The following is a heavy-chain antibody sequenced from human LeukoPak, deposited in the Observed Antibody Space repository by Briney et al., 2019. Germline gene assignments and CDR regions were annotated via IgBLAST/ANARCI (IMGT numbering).Heavy chain of an antibody. CDR2: IYYSGNT. CDR3: ARAGHYYDSSGYYYYYYYMDV. V-gene: IGHV4-39*07. CDR1: DGSISSNSYY. D-gene: IGHD3-22*01. J-gene: IGHJ6*03. Sequence: SETLSLTCTVSDGSISSNSYYWGWIRQPPGKGLEWIANIYYSGNTYYNPSLKSRVTISVDTSKNQFSLKLSSVTAADTAVYYCARAGHYYDSSGYYYYYYYMDVWGKGTTVTVSS.